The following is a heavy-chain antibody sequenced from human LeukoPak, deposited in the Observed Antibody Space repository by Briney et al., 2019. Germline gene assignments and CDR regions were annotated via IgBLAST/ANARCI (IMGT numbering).Heavy chain of an antibody. V-gene: IGHV3-23*01. D-gene: IGHD4-17*01. CDR1: GFTFSSYA. CDR3: AKRGADYGDYAEYFQH. J-gene: IGHJ1*01. CDR2: ISGSGGST. Sequence: GGSLRLSCAASGFTFSSYAMSWVRQAPGKGLEWVSAISGSGGSTYYADSVKGRFTISRDNSKNTLYLQMNSLRAEDTAVYYCAKRGADYGDYAEYFQHWGQGTLVTVSS.